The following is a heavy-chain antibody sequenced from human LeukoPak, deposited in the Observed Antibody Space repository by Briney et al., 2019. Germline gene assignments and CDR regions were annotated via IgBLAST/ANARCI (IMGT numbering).Heavy chain of an antibody. CDR3: ARGGAARPDF. V-gene: IGHV3-23*01. CDR2: ISGSGGST. CDR1: GFTFSSYA. Sequence: GGSLRLSCAASGFTFSSYAMSWVRQAPGKGLEWVSAISGSGGSTYYADSVKGRFTISRDNSKNTLYLQMNSLRVEDTAIYYCARGGAARPDFWGQGTLVTVSS. J-gene: IGHJ4*02. D-gene: IGHD6-6*01.